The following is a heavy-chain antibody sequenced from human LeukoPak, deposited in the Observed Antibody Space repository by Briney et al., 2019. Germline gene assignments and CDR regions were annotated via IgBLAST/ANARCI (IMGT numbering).Heavy chain of an antibody. CDR1: GFTFSSYE. CDR3: ARVEGYFDY. J-gene: IGHJ4*02. CDR2: ISSSGSTI. D-gene: IGHD1-1*01. Sequence: GGSLRLSCAASGFTFSSYEMNWVRQAPGKGLEWVSYISSSGSTIYYADSVKGRFTIPRDNAKNSLYLQMNSLRAEDTAVYYCARVEGYFDYWGQGTLVTVSS. V-gene: IGHV3-48*03.